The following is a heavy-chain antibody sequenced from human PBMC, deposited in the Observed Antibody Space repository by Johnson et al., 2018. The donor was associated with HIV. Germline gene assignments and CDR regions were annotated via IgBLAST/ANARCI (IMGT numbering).Heavy chain of an antibody. Sequence: VQLVESGGGLVQPGGSLRLSCAASGFTFSSYDMHWVRQATGNGLEWVSVIHSGGSTYYADSVKGRFTISRDSSKNTLFLQMNSLRVEDTAIYYCAGRSSAWYEDAFDIWGQGTMVTVSS. CDR1: GFTFSSYD. CDR3: AGRSSAWYEDAFDI. D-gene: IGHD6-19*01. V-gene: IGHV3-66*01. CDR2: IHSGGST. J-gene: IGHJ3*02.